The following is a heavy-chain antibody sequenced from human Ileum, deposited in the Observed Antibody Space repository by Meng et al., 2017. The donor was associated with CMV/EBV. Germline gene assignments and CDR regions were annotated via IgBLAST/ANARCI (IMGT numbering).Heavy chain of an antibody. V-gene: IGHV3-33*06. CDR3: AKDLGSYGVNSYYYYGLDV. D-gene: IGHD4/OR15-4a*01. CDR1: GFTFHDYV. J-gene: IGHJ6*02. CDR2: VWYGGNTK. Sequence: GGSLRLSCAASGFTFHDYVMHWVRQAPGKGLEWVAAVWYGGNTKYYADSVRGRFTISRDDSKNTLSLQMNSLRAEDTVVYYCAKDLGSYGVNSYYYYGLDVWGQGTTVTVSS.